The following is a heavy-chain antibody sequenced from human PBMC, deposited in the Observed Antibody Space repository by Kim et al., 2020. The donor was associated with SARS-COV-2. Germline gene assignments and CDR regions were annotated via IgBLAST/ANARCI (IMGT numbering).Heavy chain of an antibody. Sequence: GGSLRLSCAASGFTFGNYWMHWVRQAPGKGLVWVSRISGDGTSTSYADSVKGRFTISRDNAKNTLYLQMNSLRAEDTALYYCASRYGDYYYSMDVWGQGTPVTVSS. V-gene: IGHV3-74*01. D-gene: IGHD4-17*01. CDR3: ASRYGDYYYSMDV. CDR2: ISGDGTST. J-gene: IGHJ6*02. CDR1: GFTFGNYW.